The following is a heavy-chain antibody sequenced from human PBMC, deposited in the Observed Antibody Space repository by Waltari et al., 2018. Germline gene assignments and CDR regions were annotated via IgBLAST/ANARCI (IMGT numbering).Heavy chain of an antibody. D-gene: IGHD1-26*01. J-gene: IGHJ4*02. CDR1: GGSFSGYY. CDR2: INHSGST. Sequence: QVQLQQCGAGLLKPPETLSATCAVYGGSFSGYYLSWIRKPPGKGLEWIGEINHSGSTNYNPSLKSRVTISVDTSKNQFSLKLSSVTAADTAVYYCARGRVVGATSGGYYFDYWGQGTLVTVSS. V-gene: IGHV4-34*01. CDR3: ARGRVVGATSGGYYFDY.